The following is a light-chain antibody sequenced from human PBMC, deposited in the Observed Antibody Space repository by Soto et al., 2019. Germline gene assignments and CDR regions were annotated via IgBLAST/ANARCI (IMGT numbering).Light chain of an antibody. V-gene: IGKV3-20*01. CDR2: GAS. CDR3: QQYGISPRT. J-gene: IGKJ1*01. Sequence: EILLTQSPGTLSLSPGERATLSCRASQSVSSSYLAGYQQKPGQAPRLLIYGASSRATGIPDRFSGSGSGTDFTLTISRLEPEDFAVYYCQQYGISPRTFGQGTKVEIK. CDR1: QSVSSSY.